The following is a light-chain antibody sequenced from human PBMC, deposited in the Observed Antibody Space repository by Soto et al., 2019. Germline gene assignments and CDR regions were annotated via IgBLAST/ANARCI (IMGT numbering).Light chain of an antibody. V-gene: IGLV1-51*01. CDR2: DNN. Sequence: QSVLTQPPSVSAAPGQKVTISCSGSSSNIGNNYVSWYQQLPGTAPKLLIYDNNKRPSGIPDRFSGSKSGNTASLTVSGLQTEDEADYYCSSSAGSSTLFGGGTKLTVL. CDR1: SSNIGNNY. CDR3: SSSAGSSTL. J-gene: IGLJ2*01.